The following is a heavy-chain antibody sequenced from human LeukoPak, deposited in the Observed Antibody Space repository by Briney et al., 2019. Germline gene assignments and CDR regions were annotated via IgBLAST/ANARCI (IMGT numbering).Heavy chain of an antibody. D-gene: IGHD1-1*01. CDR2: IYNSEST. CDR3: AKIRERTGTTFDS. J-gene: IGHJ4*02. CDR1: GGSISSYY. Sequence: PSETLSLTCTVSGGSISSYYWSWIRQPPGKGLEWIGYIYNSESTNYNPSLKSRVTISGDTFRNQVSLKLRSVTAADTAVYYCAKIRERTGTTFDSWGQGTLVTVSS. V-gene: IGHV4-59*08.